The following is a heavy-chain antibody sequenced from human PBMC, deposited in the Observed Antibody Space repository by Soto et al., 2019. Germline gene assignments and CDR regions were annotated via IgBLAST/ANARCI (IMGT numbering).Heavy chain of an antibody. CDR1: VSSLSTSGVG. CDR3: AHSWDSSSRYGGVGFLDG. CDR2: LYGDDDK. J-gene: IGHJ4*02. Sequence: QITLKASGPTLVNPTQTLTLTCTFSVSSLSTSGVGGGWISQPPGMALEWLALLYGDDDKRYSPSLKRMLNISKDTSKHQVVLTMPLMDHVETATYYCAHSWDSSSRYGGVGFLDGWGQGPLVAVSS. D-gene: IGHD6-13*01. V-gene: IGHV2-5*02.